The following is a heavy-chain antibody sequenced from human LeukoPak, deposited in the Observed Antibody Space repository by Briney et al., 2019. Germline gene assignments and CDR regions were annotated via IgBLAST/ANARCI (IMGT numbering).Heavy chain of an antibody. CDR2: ISGSGGSA. D-gene: IGHD6-19*01. J-gene: IGHJ4*02. CDR1: GFTFSSYW. CDR3: AKDQRYSSGWYDY. V-gene: IGHV3-23*01. Sequence: GGSLRLSCAASGFTFSSYWMSWVRQAPGKGLEWVSDISGSGGSAYYADSVKGRFTISRDNSKNTLYLQMNSLRAEDTAVYYCAKDQRYSSGWYDYWGQGTLVTVSS.